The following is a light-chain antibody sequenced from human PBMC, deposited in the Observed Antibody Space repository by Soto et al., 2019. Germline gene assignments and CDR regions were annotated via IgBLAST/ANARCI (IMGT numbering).Light chain of an antibody. J-gene: IGLJ1*01. CDR1: SSDVGAYNY. CDR2: DVS. CDR3: SSYTTSTTRV. V-gene: IGLV2-14*03. Sequence: QFVLTQPASVSGSPGQWITISCTGTSSDVGAYNYVSWYQHHPGDAPKLLIYDVSTRPSGVSNRFSGSKSGNTASLTISGLQAEDEADYYCSSYTTSTTRVFGTGTKVTVL.